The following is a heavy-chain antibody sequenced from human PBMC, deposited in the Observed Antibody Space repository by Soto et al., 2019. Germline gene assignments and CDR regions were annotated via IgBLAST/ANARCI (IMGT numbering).Heavy chain of an antibody. V-gene: IGHV4-39*07. CDR1: GGSISSSSYY. CDR2: INHSGST. J-gene: IGHJ4*02. D-gene: IGHD3-10*01. CDR3: ARGSNYYYGSGSYYNFGY. Sequence: SETLSLTCTVSGGSISSSSYYWGWIRQPPGKGLEWIGEINHSGSTNYNPSLKSRVTISVDTSKNQFSLKLSSVTAADTAVYYCARGSNYYYGSGSYYNFGYWGQGTLVTVSS.